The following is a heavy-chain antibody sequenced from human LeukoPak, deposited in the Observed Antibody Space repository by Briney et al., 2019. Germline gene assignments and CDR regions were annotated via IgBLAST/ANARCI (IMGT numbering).Heavy chain of an antibody. Sequence: ASVKVSCKASGYTFTSYGISWVRQAPGQGREWMGWISAYNGNTNYAQKLQGRVTMTTDTSTSTAYMELRSLRSDDTAVYYCARDHGDYVEYRFDPWGQGTLVTVSS. J-gene: IGHJ5*02. CDR2: ISAYNGNT. CDR3: ARDHGDYVEYRFDP. V-gene: IGHV1-18*01. D-gene: IGHD4-17*01. CDR1: GYTFTSYG.